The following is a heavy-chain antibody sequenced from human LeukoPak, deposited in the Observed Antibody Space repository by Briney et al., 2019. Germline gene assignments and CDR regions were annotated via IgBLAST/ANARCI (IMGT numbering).Heavy chain of an antibody. CDR3: TKDPNGAYIGALDP. Sequence: GGSLILSWSATEFSFISVAMTWPRQAPGHGLDWVSSITCLHYATYNTDSVKGRFTISRDNAKHTPSLHLNNLRADHPAILYCTKDPNGAYIGALDPWGQGTVVSVSS. CDR2: ITCLHYAT. J-gene: IGHJ5*02. D-gene: IGHD4-17*01. V-gene: IGHV3-23*01. CDR1: EFSFISVA.